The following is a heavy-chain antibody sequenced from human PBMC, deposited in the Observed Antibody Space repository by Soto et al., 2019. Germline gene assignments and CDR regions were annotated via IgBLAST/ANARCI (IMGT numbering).Heavy chain of an antibody. CDR2: IKSKTDGGTT. CDR1: GFTFSNAW. D-gene: IGHD3-3*01. CDR3: TTFYDFWSGLLCY. J-gene: IGHJ4*02. V-gene: IGHV3-15*01. Sequence: GGSLRLSCAASGFTFSNAWMSWVRQAPGKGLEWVGRIKSKTDGGTTDYAAPVKGRFTISRDDSKNTLYLQMNSLKTEDTAVYYCTTFYDFWSGLLCYWGQGTLVTVSS.